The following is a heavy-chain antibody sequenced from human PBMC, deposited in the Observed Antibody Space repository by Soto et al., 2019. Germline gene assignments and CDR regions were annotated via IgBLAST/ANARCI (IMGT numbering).Heavy chain of an antibody. D-gene: IGHD2-15*01. CDR2: IIPIFDSP. Sequence: AASVKVSCKASGGSFSTYAFSWVRQAPGHGLEWMGGIIPIFDSPYYAQNFQGRVTIAADRSTSTVYMELSSLTPEDTAVYYCARGAECRGYCLKKFSGLDPWGQGTLVTVSS. J-gene: IGHJ5*02. CDR3: ARGAECRGYCLKKFSGLDP. V-gene: IGHV1-69*06. CDR1: GGSFSTYA.